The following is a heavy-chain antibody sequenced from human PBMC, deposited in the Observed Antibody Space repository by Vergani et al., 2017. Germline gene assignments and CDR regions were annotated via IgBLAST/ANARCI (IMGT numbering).Heavy chain of an antibody. Sequence: QVQLQESGPGLVKPSETLSLTCAVSGYSISNGHYWGWIRQSPEKGLEWIGSLYASGSTYYSPSLKSRVAISIDTSKNHFSLRLSSVTAADTAVYYCARHLRGYSYGVFDYWGQGREVTVSS. CDR1: GYSISNGHY. CDR3: ARHLRGYSYGVFDY. D-gene: IGHD5-18*01. J-gene: IGHJ4*02. V-gene: IGHV4-38-2*01. CDR2: LYASGST.